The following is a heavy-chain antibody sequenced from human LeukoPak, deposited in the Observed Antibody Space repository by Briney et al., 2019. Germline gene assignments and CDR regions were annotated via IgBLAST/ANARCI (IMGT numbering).Heavy chain of an antibody. V-gene: IGHV3-21*04. CDR1: GFTFSSYS. Sequence: GGSLRLSCAASGFTFSSYSMNWVRQAPGRGLEWVSSISSSSSYIYYADSVKGRFTISRDNAKNSLYLQMSSLRAEDTAVYYCARDWVVLCTASTCYSSLDYWGEGALVTVSS. J-gene: IGHJ4*02. CDR2: ISSSSSYI. CDR3: ARDWVVLCTASTCYSSLDY. D-gene: IGHD2-8*02.